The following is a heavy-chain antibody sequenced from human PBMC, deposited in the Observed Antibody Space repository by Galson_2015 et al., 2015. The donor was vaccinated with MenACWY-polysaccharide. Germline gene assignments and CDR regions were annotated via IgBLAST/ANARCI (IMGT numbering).Heavy chain of an antibody. CDR1: GYTFSSYG. V-gene: IGHV1-18*01. D-gene: IGHD1-26*01. Sequence: SVKVSCKASGYTFSSYGFSWMRQAPGQGLEWMGWISTDNGDTNYVQSLQDRVTMTTDTSTRTAYMELRSLRSDDTAVYHCARAPPGYGGHDYWGQGTLVTVSS. J-gene: IGHJ4*02. CDR3: ARAPPGYGGHDY. CDR2: ISTDNGDT.